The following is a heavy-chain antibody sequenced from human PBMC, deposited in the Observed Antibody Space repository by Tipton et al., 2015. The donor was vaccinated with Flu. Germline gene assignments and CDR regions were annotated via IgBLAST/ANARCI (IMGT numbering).Heavy chain of an antibody. Sequence: LRLSCSVSGYSIRSAYYWGWVRRPPGKGLEWIGTIYHSGTTYYNPSLKSRVTFSVDTSNSRFSLKLTSVTAADTAVYYCAGDWVGTTTGWFDPWGHGTLVTVSS. CDR2: IYHSGTT. J-gene: IGHJ5*02. D-gene: IGHD1-26*01. CDR1: GYSIRSAYY. CDR3: AGDWVGTTTGWFDP. V-gene: IGHV4-38-2*02.